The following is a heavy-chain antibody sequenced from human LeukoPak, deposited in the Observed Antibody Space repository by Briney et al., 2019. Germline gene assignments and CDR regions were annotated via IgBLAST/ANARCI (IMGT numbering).Heavy chain of an antibody. V-gene: IGHV3-48*03. J-gene: IGHJ4*02. Sequence: GGSLRLSCAASGFSFSSYEMSWVRQAPGKGLEWVSYINRAGTTEEYADSVKGRFTISRDNAKNSLYLQMYSLRAEDTAVYYWARGEQLNYFAYWGQGTLVTVSS. CDR2: INRAGTTE. CDR3: ARGEQLNYFAY. CDR1: GFSFSSYE. D-gene: IGHD1/OR15-1a*01.